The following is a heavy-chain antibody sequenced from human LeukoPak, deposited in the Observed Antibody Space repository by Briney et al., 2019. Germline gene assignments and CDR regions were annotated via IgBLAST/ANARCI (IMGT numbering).Heavy chain of an antibody. D-gene: IGHD1-14*01. CDR3: ARPEQGGWSPPYFDY. Sequence: GGSLGLSCAASGFTFSSYAMHWVRQAPGKGLEWVAVISYDGSNKYYADSVKGRFTISRDNSKNTLYLQMNSLRAEDTAVYYCARPEQGGWSPPYFDYWGQGTLVTVSS. CDR1: GFTFSSYA. V-gene: IGHV3-30-3*01. J-gene: IGHJ4*02. CDR2: ISYDGSNK.